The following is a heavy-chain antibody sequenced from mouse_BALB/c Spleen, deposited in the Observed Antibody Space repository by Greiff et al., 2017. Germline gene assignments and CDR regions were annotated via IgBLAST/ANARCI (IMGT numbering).Heavy chain of an antibody. D-gene: IGHD1-1*01. Sequence: EVQVVESGGGLVQPKGSLKLSCAASGFTFNTYAMNWVRQAPGKGLEWVARIRSKSNNYATYYADSVKDRFTISRDDSQSMLYLQMNNLKTEDTAMYYCVSDYYGREYWGQGTTLTVSS. CDR2: IRSKSNNYAT. CDR3: VSDYYGREY. V-gene: IGHV10-1*02. CDR1: GFTFNTYA. J-gene: IGHJ2*01.